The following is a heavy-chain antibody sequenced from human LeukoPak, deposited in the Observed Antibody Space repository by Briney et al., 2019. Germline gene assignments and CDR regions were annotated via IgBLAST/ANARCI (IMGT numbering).Heavy chain of an antibody. CDR3: AKGGVVGELLFLFDY. Sequence: PGGSLRLSCAASGFTVSSNYMSWVRQAPGKGLEWVSAISGSGGSTYYADSVKGRFTISRDNSKNTLYLQMNSLRAEDTAVYYCAKGGVVGELLFLFDYWGQGTLVTVSS. V-gene: IGHV3-23*01. CDR1: GFTVSSNY. D-gene: IGHD3-10*01. CDR2: ISGSGGST. J-gene: IGHJ4*02.